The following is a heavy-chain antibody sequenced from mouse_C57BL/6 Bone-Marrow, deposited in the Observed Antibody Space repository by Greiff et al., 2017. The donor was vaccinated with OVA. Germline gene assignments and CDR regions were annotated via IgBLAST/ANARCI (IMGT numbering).Heavy chain of an antibody. CDR2: IDPENGDT. CDR3: TTLRSLGGY. J-gene: IGHJ2*01. D-gene: IGHD1-1*01. CDR1: GFNIKDDY. V-gene: IGHV14-4*01. Sequence: DVQLQESGAELVRPGASVKLSCTASGFNIKDDYMHWVKHRPEQGLEWIGWIDPENGDTEYASKFQGKATITADTSSNTAYLQLSSLTSEDTAVYYCTTLRSLGGYWGQGTTLTVSS.